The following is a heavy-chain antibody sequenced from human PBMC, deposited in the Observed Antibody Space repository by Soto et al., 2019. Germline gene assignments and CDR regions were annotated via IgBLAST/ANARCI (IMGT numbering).Heavy chain of an antibody. CDR2: IHYSGST. V-gene: IGHV4-59*01. CDR3: ARAASSGTYLRVSYFDF. J-gene: IGHJ4*02. CDR1: GGSISSYN. Sequence: NPSETLSLTCTVSGGSISSYNRIWIRQSPGKGLECIGYIHYSGSTNYNPSLKSRVTISVDRSKNQFSLKVSSVTAADTALYFCARAASSGTYLRVSYFDFWGRGTLVTVSS. D-gene: IGHD1-26*01.